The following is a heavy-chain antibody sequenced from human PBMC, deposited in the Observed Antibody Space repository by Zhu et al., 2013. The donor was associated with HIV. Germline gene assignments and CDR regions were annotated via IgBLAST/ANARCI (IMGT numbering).Heavy chain of an antibody. D-gene: IGHD4-17*01. CDR1: GGSISSGGYS. V-gene: IGHV4-30-2*01. CDR2: IYHSGST. Sequence: QVQLQESGSGLVKPSQTLSLTCAVSGGSISSGGYSWSWIRQPPGKGLEWIGYIYHSGSTYYNPSLKSRVTISVDRSKNQFSLKLSSVTAADTAVYYCARWVEDYGDYYFDYWGQGTLVTVSS. CDR3: ARWVEDYGDYYFDY. J-gene: IGHJ4*02.